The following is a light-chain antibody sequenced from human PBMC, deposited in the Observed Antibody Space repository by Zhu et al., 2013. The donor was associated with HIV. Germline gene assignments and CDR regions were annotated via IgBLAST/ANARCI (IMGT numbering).Light chain of an antibody. Sequence: EIVLTQSPATLSLSPGERATLSCRSSQNIGNSLAWYQQKPGQAPRLVIYDASTRATGIPARFSGSGSGADFTLTISRLEPEDFALYYCQQYGSSPLTFGGGTKVEIK. CDR3: QQYGSSPLT. CDR1: QNIGNS. V-gene: IGKV3-20*01. J-gene: IGKJ4*01. CDR2: DAS.